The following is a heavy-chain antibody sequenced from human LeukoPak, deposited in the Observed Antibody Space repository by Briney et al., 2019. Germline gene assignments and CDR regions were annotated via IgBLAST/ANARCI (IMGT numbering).Heavy chain of an antibody. CDR1: GFTFSSYG. J-gene: IGHJ3*02. Sequence: GGSLRLSCAASGFTFSSYGMHWVRQAPGKGLEWVAFIRYDGSNKYYADSVKGRFTISRDNPKNTLYLQMNSLRAEDTAVYYCAKTLNSRSYLDAFDIWGQGTMVTVSS. D-gene: IGHD1-26*01. V-gene: IGHV3-30*02. CDR2: IRYDGSNK. CDR3: AKTLNSRSYLDAFDI.